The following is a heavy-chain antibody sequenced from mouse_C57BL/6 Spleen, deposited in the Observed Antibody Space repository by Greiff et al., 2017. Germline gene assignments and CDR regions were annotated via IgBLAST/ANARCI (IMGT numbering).Heavy chain of an antibody. V-gene: IGHV1-54*01. CDR2: INPGSGGT. CDR1: GYAFTNYL. CDR3: ARFDYDSWFAY. J-gene: IGHJ3*01. Sequence: QVQLQQSGAELVRPGTSVKVSCKASGYAFTNYLIEWVKQRPGQGLEWIGVINPGSGGTNYNETFKGKATLTADKSSSTAYMQLSSLTSEDSAVYFCARFDYDSWFAYWGQGTLVTVSA. D-gene: IGHD2-4*01.